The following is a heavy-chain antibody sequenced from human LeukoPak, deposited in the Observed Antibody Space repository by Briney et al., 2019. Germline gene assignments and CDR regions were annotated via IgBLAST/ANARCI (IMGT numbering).Heavy chain of an antibody. CDR3: ARAGTTVYDAFDM. V-gene: IGHV3-64*02. J-gene: IGHJ3*02. D-gene: IGHD1-1*01. Sequence: GGSLRLSCSASGFTFSSYAMHSVRQAPGKGLEYVSALSTNGGRIYYAASVKGRFTTSRDNSKNTLYLQMGSLRAEDMAVYYCARAGTTVYDAFDMWGQGTMVTVSS. CDR1: GFTFSSYA. CDR2: LSTNGGRI.